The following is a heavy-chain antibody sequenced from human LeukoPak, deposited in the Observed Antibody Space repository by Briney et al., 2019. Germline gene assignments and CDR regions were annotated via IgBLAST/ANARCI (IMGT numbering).Heavy chain of an antibody. CDR2: IFASGSTT. CDR1: GFTFSGYA. CDR3: ARERGRGGDSPWFDY. Sequence: PGGSLRLSCAASGFTFSGYAMNWVRQAPGKGLEWVSLIFASGSTTKYADSVKGRFTISRDNSKSTLDLQMTGLRAEDTAVYYCARERGRGGDSPWFDYWGQGTLVTVSS. V-gene: IGHV3-23*03. J-gene: IGHJ4*02. D-gene: IGHD3-10*01.